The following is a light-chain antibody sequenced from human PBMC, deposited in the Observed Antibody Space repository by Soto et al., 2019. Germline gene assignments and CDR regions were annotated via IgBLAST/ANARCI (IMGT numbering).Light chain of an antibody. CDR1: QSVSSY. V-gene: IGKV3-11*01. CDR3: QQPSNWPLT. Sequence: ESVLTQSPATLSLSPGEIATLSCRASQSVSSYLAWYQQKPGQAPRLLIYDASNRATGIPARFSGSGSETDFTLTISSLEPEDFAVYYCQQPSNWPLTFGGGTKVEIK. J-gene: IGKJ4*01. CDR2: DAS.